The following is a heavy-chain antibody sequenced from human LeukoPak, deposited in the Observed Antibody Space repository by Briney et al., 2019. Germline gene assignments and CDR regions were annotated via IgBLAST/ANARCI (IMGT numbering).Heavy chain of an antibody. CDR2: IWYDGSNK. Sequence: GRSLRLSCAASGFTFSSYGMHWVRQAPGKGLEWVAVIWYDGSNKYYADSVKGRFTISRDNSKNTLHLQMNSLRAEDTAVYYCARDRLPYYYYGMDVWGQGTTVTVSS. CDR1: GFTFSSYG. CDR3: ARDRLPYYYYGMDV. J-gene: IGHJ6*02. D-gene: IGHD4-17*01. V-gene: IGHV3-33*01.